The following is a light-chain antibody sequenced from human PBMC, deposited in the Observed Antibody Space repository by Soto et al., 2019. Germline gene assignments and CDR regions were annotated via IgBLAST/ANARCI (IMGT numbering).Light chain of an antibody. V-gene: IGLV2-8*01. Sequence: QSVLTQPASVSGSPGQSITISCTGTSTDVGSYNLVSWYQQHPGRAPKLMICEVTERPSGVPDRFSGSKSSNTASLTVSGLQAEDEADYYCSSYAGSNNFVFGTGTKVTVL. CDR1: STDVGSYNL. CDR3: SSYAGSNNFV. J-gene: IGLJ1*01. CDR2: EVT.